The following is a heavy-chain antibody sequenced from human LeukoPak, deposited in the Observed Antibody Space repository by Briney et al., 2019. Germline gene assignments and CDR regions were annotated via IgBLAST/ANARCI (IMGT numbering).Heavy chain of an antibody. CDR1: GFTFSSHA. CDR3: AKGLYGSGSYYEFEY. Sequence: GGSLRLSCAASGFTFSSHAMSWVRQAPGKGLEWVSSISGSGDSTNYADSVKGRFTISGDNSKNTLDLQMNSLRAEDTAVYYCAKGLYGSGSYYEFEYWGQGTLVTVSS. J-gene: IGHJ4*02. CDR2: ISGSGDST. V-gene: IGHV3-23*01. D-gene: IGHD3-10*01.